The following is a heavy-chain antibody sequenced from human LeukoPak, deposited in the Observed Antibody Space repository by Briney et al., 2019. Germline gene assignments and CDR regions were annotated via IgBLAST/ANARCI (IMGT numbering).Heavy chain of an antibody. D-gene: IGHD3-10*01. CDR2: ISGSGDIT. CDR1: GFTFSSSG. CDR3: ADVFGMDV. J-gene: IGHJ6*02. Sequence: PGGSLRLSCAASGFTFSSSGMSWVRQAPGKGLEWVSAISGSGDITYYADSVKGRFTISRDNAKNTLYLQMNSLRDVDTAMYYCADVFGMDVWGQGTTVTVSS. V-gene: IGHV3-23*01.